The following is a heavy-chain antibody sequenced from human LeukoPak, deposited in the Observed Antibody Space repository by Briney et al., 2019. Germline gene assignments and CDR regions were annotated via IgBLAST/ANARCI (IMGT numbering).Heavy chain of an antibody. CDR1: GFTFSSYA. D-gene: IGHD3-10*02. CDR2: ISYDGSNK. CDR3: AREGPATVFPDAFDI. J-gene: IGHJ3*02. Sequence: GGSLRLSCAASGFTFSSYAMHWVRQAPGKGLEWVAVISYDGSNKYYADSVKGRFTISRDNSKNTLYLQMNSLRAEDTAVYYCAREGPATVFPDAFDIWGQGTMVTVSS. V-gene: IGHV3-30-3*01.